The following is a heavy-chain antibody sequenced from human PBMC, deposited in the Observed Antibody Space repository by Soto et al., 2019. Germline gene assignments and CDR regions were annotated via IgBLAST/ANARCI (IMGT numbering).Heavy chain of an antibody. CDR3: ARDAVLLWFGETYYYYGMDV. CDR2: INPSGGST. D-gene: IGHD3-10*01. Sequence: ASVKVSCKASGYTFTSYGISWVRQAPGQGLEWMGIINPSGGSTSYAQKFQGRVTMTRDTSTSTVYMELSSLRSEDTAVYYCARDAVLLWFGETYYYYGMDVWGQGTTVTVSS. CDR1: GYTFTSYG. V-gene: IGHV1-46*01. J-gene: IGHJ6*02.